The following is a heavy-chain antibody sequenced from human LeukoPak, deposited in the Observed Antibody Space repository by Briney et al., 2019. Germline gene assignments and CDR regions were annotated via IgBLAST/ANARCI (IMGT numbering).Heavy chain of an antibody. D-gene: IGHD3-10*01. J-gene: IGHJ4*02. Sequence: PSETLSLTCTVSGGSISSCGYYWSWIRQHPGKGLEWIGYIYYSGSTYYNPSLKSRVTISVDTSKNQFSLKLSSVTAADTAVYYCARAVVRGVSVRYWGQGTLVTVSS. V-gene: IGHV4-31*03. CDR3: ARAVVRGVSVRY. CDR2: IYYSGST. CDR1: GGSISSCGYY.